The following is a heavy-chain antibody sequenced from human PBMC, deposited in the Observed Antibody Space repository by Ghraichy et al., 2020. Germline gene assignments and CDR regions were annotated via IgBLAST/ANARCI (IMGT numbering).Heavy chain of an antibody. CDR3: EAFGYYYDSSGYKEG. CDR1: GFTFSSYA. J-gene: IGHJ4*02. D-gene: IGHD3-22*01. CDR2: ISYDGSNK. V-gene: IGHV3-30-3*01. Sequence: GGSLRLSCAASGFTFSSYAMHWVRQAPGKGLEWVAVISYDGSNKYYADSVKGRFTISRDNSKNTLYLQMNSLRAEDTAVYYCEAFGYYYDSSGYKEGWGQGTLVTVSS.